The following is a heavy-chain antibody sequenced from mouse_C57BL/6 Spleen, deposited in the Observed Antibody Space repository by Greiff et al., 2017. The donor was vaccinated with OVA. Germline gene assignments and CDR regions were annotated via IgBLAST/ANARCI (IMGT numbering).Heavy chain of an antibody. CDR2: IYPGNSDT. CDR3: AACTTVVATGFDY. Sequence: EVQLKESGTVLARPGASVKMSCKTSGYTFTSYWMHWVKQRPGQGLEWIGAIYPGNSDTSYNQKFTGKAKLTAVTSASTAYMELSRLTNEDSAVHYLAACTTVVATGFDYWRQGTTLTVSS. V-gene: IGHV1-5*01. D-gene: IGHD1-1*01. J-gene: IGHJ2*01. CDR1: GYTFTSYW.